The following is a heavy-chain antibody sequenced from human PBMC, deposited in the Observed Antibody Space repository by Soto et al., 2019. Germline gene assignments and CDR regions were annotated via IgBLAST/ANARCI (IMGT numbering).Heavy chain of an antibody. V-gene: IGHV1-46*01. CDR2: INPSGGST. J-gene: IGHJ6*02. D-gene: IGHD6-13*01. CDR3: ARDLRSSSCYGFVGYYGMAV. Sequence: ASVKVSCKASGYTFTSYYMHWVRQAPGQGLEWMGIINPSGGSTSYAQEFQGRVTMTRDTSKSTVYMELSSLRSEDTAVYYCARDLRSSSCYGFVGYYGMAVWGQGTTVTVSS. CDR1: GYTFTSYY.